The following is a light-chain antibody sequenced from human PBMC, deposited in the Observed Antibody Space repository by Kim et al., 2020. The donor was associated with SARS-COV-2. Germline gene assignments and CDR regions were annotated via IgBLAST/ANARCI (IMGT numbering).Light chain of an antibody. CDR1: SSNIGSNI. J-gene: IGLJ3*02. CDR3: ASWDDRLNGMV. V-gene: IGLV1-44*01. CDR2: TNT. Sequence: GQWVTIYCSGSSSNIGSNIVNWFQQLPGTAPQLLIYTNTKRPSGVPDRFSGSKSGTSASLAISGLQSEDEADYYCASWDDRLNGMVFGGGTQLTVL.